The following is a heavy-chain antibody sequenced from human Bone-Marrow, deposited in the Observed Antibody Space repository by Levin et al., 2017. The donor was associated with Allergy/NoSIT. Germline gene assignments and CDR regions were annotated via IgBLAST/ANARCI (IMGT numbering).Heavy chain of an antibody. V-gene: IGHV3-23*01. CDR3: AKGKIAAAKIRWFDP. CDR2: ISGSGGST. J-gene: IGHJ5*02. Sequence: GASVKVSCADSGFTFSSYAMSWVRQAPGKGLEWVSAISGSGGSTYYADSVKGRFTISRDNSKNTLYLQMNSLRAEDTAVYYCAKGKIAAAKIRWFDPWGQGTLVTVSS. D-gene: IGHD6-13*01. CDR1: GFTFSSYA.